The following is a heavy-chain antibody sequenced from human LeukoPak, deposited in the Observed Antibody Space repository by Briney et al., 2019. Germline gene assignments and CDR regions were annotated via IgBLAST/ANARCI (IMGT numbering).Heavy chain of an antibody. J-gene: IGHJ4*02. CDR3: ARGTTVNGRTFDY. CDR1: GYTSTGYY. D-gene: IGHD4-11*01. CDR2: INPNSGGT. Sequence: ASVKVSCKASGYTSTGYYMHWVRQAPGQGLEWMGWINPNSGGTNYAQKFQGRVTMTRDTSISTAYMELSRLRSDDTAVYYCARGTTVNGRTFDYWGQGTLVTVSS. V-gene: IGHV1-2*02.